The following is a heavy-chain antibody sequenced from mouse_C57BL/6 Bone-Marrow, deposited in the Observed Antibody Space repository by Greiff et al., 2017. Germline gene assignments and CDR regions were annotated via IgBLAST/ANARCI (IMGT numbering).Heavy chain of an antibody. V-gene: IGHV5-12*01. Sequence: DVMLVESGGGLVQPGGSLKLSCAASGFTFSDYYMYWVRQTPEKRLEWVAYISNGGGSTYYPDTVKGRFTISRDNAKNTLYLQMSRLKSEDTAMYYCARRGQYGYFDVWGTGTTVTVSS. CDR1: GFTFSDYY. CDR3: ARRGQYGYFDV. D-gene: IGHD6-1*01. CDR2: ISNGGGST. J-gene: IGHJ1*03.